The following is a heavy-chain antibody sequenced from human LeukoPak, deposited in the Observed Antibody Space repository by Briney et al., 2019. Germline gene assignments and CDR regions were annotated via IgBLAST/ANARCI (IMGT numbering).Heavy chain of an antibody. D-gene: IGHD4-17*01. CDR3: ARAGDYGDYPIGGYYYYYGMDV. V-gene: IGHV1-69*04. Sequence: ASVKVSCKASGSTFSSYAISWVRQAPGQGLEWMGRIIPILGIANYAQKFQGRVTITADKSTSTAYMELSSLRSEDTAVYYCARAGDYGDYPIGGYYYYYGMDVWGQGTTVTVSS. CDR2: IIPILGIA. CDR1: GSTFSSYA. J-gene: IGHJ6*02.